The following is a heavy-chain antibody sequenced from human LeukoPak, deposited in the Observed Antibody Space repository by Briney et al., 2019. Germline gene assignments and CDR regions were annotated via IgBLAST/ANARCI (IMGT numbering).Heavy chain of an antibody. CDR3: ANWQSGSRTFFDY. J-gene: IGHJ4*02. CDR2: ISGSGSST. CDR1: GFTFATYA. D-gene: IGHD1-26*01. V-gene: IGHV3-23*01. Sequence: PGGSLRLSCAASGFTFATYAMSWVRQAPGRGLEWVSSISGSGSSTFYADSVKGRFTISRDNSKNMLYLQMISLRAEDTAVYYCANWQSGSRTFFDYWGQGTLVTVSS.